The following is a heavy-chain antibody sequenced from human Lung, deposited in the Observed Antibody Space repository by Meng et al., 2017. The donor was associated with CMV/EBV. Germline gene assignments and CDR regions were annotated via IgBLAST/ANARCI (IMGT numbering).Heavy chain of an antibody. CDR2: ISSSGNIK. J-gene: IGHJ1*01. CDR1: GFTFRDYY. V-gene: IGHV3-11*04. CDR3: AKDHGSQYYDTTGYPGH. D-gene: IGHD3-22*01. Sequence: SLKISCAASGFTFRDYYMSWIRQAPGKGLEWVSYISSSGNIKYYADSVKGRFTISRDNAKNSLYLQMNSLRADDTAVYYCAKDHGSQYYDTTGYPGHWGQGTLVTVSS.